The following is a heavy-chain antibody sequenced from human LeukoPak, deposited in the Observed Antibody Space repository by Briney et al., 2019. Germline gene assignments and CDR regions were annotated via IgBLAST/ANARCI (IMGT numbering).Heavy chain of an antibody. CDR1: GFSFSSFS. CDR3: AKDLWWFGEFPNVFDI. V-gene: IGHV3-21*04. Sequence: GGSLRLSCAASGFSFSSFSMNWVRQAPGKGLEWVSYISGGSSFTYYADSVKGRFTISRDNSKNTLYLQMNSLRAEDTAVYYCAKDLWWFGEFPNVFDIWGQGTMVTVSS. CDR2: ISGGSSFT. D-gene: IGHD3-10*01. J-gene: IGHJ3*02.